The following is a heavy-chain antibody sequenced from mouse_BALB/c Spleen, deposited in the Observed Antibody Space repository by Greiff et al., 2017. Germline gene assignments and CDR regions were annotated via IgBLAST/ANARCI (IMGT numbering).Heavy chain of an antibody. J-gene: IGHJ3*01. CDR2: ISSGGST. CDR3: AREYYGSSPFAY. Sequence: EVKLVESGGGLVKPGGSLKLSCAASGFTFSSYAMSWVRQTPEKRLEWVASISSGGSTYYPDSVKGRFTISRDNARNILYLQMSSLRSEDTAMYYCAREYYGSSPFAYWGQGTLVTVSA. V-gene: IGHV5-6-5*01. CDR1: GFTFSSYA. D-gene: IGHD1-1*01.